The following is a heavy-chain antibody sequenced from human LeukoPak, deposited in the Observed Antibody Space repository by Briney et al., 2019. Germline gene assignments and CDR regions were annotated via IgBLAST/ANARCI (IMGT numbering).Heavy chain of an antibody. V-gene: IGHV4-59*01. D-gene: IGHD3-16*01. Sequence: PSETLSLTCSVPGGSISRYYWSWIRQPPGKGLEWIGYISNSGSTSYNPSLKSRVTISVDASKNQVSLKLTSVTAADTAVYYCARPWGTSPSDWGQGTLVTVSS. J-gene: IGHJ4*02. CDR3: ARPWGTSPSD. CDR2: ISNSGST. CDR1: GGSISRYY.